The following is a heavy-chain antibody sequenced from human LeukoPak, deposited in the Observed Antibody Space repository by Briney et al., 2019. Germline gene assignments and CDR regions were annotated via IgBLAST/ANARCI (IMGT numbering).Heavy chain of an antibody. CDR2: ISYDGSNK. V-gene: IGHV3-30-3*01. J-gene: IGHJ3*02. D-gene: IGHD5-18*01. CDR3: ARGTPERGYSYGYSGAFDI. Sequence: GGSLRLSCAASGFTFSSHAMHWVRQAPGKGLEWVAVISYDGSNKYYADSVKGRFTISRDNSKNTLYLQMNSLRAEDTAVYYCARGTPERGYSYGYSGAFDIWGQGTMVTVSS. CDR1: GFTFSSHA.